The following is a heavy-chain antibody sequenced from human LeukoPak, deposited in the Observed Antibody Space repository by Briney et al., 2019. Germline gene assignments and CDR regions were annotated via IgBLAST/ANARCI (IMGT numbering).Heavy chain of an antibody. J-gene: IGHJ4*02. CDR3: AREQTGDLIDY. CDR2: IHYSVST. D-gene: IGHD7-27*01. V-gene: IGHV4-39*07. Sequence: SETLSLTCTVSGGSISSSSYFCAWIRQPPGKGLEWIGSIHYSVSTYYNPSLQSRVTISIDTSKNQFSLRLRFVTAADTAVYYCAREQTGDLIDYWGQGTLVTVSS. CDR1: GGSISSSSYF.